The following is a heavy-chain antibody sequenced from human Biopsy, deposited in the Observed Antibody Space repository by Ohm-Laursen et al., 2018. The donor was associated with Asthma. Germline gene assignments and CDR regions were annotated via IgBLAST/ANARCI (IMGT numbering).Heavy chain of an antibody. CDR3: VRHQYSSSWSTFDY. CDR2: MYHSGSP. D-gene: IGHD3-22*01. V-gene: IGHV4-39*01. Sequence: SETLSLTCTVSGGSITSSSYYWGWIRQPPGKGMEWIGSMYHSGSPYYHPSLKSRATISVDTSKNQLSLEMSSVTAAYTAVYFCVRHQYSSSWSTFDYWGQGALVTVSS. CDR1: GGSITSSSYY. J-gene: IGHJ4*02.